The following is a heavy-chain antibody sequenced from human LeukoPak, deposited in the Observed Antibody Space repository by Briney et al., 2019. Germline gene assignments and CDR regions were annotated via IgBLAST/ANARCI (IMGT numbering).Heavy chain of an antibody. V-gene: IGHV4-31*03. J-gene: IGHJ3*02. CDR3: ARGRYDILTGYDDAFDI. D-gene: IGHD3-9*01. Sequence: PSQTLSLTCTVSGGSISSGGYYWSWIRQHPGNGLEWIGYIYYSGSTYYNPSLKSRVTISVDTSKNQFSLKLSSVTAADTAVYYCARGRYDILTGYDDAFDIWGQGTMVTVSS. CDR2: IYYSGST. CDR1: GGSISSGGYY.